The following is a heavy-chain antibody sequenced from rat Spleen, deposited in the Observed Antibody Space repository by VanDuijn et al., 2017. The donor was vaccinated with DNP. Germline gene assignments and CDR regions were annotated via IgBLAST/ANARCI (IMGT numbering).Heavy chain of an antibody. D-gene: IGHD1-5*01. CDR1: GHSITSNY. J-gene: IGHJ2*01. CDR2: ISYSGRI. Sequence: EVQLQESGPGLVKPSQSLSLTCSVTGHSITSNYWGWTRKFPGNKMEWIGHISYSGRITYNPSLKSRISITSYTSKNQFFLQLNSVSTEVSATYYCARWKIGPHYFDYWGQGGMVTVSS. V-gene: IGHV3-1*01. CDR3: ARWKIGPHYFDY.